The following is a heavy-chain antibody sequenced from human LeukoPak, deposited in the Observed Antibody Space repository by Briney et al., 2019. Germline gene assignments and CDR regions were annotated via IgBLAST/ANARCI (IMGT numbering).Heavy chain of an antibody. V-gene: IGHV3-21*01. CDR3: ARDPEYYYGSGNSARTRKI. CDR1: GFTFSSYS. J-gene: IGHJ4*02. D-gene: IGHD3-10*01. CDR2: ISSSSSYI. Sequence: PGGSLRLSCAASGFTFSSYSMNWVRQAPGKGLEWVSSISSSSSYIYYADSVKGRFTVSRDNAKNSLYLQMNSLRAEDTAVYYCARDPEYYYGSGNSARTRKIGGQGTLVTVSS.